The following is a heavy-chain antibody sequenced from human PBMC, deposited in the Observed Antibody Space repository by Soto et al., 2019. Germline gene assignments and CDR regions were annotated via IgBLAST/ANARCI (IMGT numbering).Heavy chain of an antibody. Sequence: QVQLVESGGGVVHPGRSLRLSCAVSGFTFRNFGMHWVRQAPGKGLEWVAVISYDGSEKYYAESVKGRFTVFRDNYKNTLSLQMNSLRSDDTAVYYCVKDSSPGGYFDSWGQGTLVTDSS. V-gene: IGHV3-30*18. J-gene: IGHJ4*02. CDR2: ISYDGSEK. CDR1: GFTFRNFG. CDR3: VKDSSPGGYFDS. D-gene: IGHD2-15*01.